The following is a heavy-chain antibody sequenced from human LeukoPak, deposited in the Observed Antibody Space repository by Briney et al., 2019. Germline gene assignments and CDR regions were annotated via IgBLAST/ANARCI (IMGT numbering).Heavy chain of an antibody. Sequence: SVKVSCKASGGTFSSYAISWVRQAPGQGLEWMGGIIPIFVTANYAQRFQGRVTITTDESTSTAYMELSSLRSEDTAVYYCASNSVSSGWPRIDYWGQGTLVTVSS. V-gene: IGHV1-69*05. D-gene: IGHD6-19*01. CDR1: GGTFSSYA. J-gene: IGHJ4*02. CDR3: ASNSVSSGWPRIDY. CDR2: IIPIFVTA.